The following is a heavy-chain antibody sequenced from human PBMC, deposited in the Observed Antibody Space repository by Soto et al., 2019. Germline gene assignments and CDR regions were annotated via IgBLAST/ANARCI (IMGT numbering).Heavy chain of an antibody. J-gene: IGHJ4*02. V-gene: IGHV3-74*01. Sequence: EVQLVESGGGLVQPGGSLRLSCAASGFTFSTYWMHWVRQVPGKGLVWVSRINSDGGSTTYADSVKGRFTISRDNAKSTLYLQLNSRRVEDTAVYYSASSLLTPFDYWGQGTLVTVSS. CDR3: ASSLLTPFDY. CDR2: INSDGGST. D-gene: IGHD7-27*01. CDR1: GFTFSTYW.